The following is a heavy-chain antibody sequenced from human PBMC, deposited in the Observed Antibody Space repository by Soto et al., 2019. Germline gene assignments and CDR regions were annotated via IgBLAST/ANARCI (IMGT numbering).Heavy chain of an antibody. D-gene: IGHD5-12*01. V-gene: IGHV1-18*01. CDR2: ISAYNGNT. Sequence: QVQLVQSGAEVKKPGASVKVSCKASGYTFTSYGISWVRQAPGQGLEWMGWISAYNGNTNNAQKLQGRVTMTTDTSTSTAYMELRSLRSDDTAVYYCARGGRGYSGYTSYPYYYDGMDVWGQGTTVSVSS. CDR3: ARGGRGYSGYTSYPYYYDGMDV. J-gene: IGHJ6*02. CDR1: GYTFTSYG.